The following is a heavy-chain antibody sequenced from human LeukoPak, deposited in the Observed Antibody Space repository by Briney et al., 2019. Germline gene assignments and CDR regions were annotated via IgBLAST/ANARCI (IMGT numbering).Heavy chain of an antibody. D-gene: IGHD3-10*01. CDR2: IYYSGST. J-gene: IGHJ6*02. CDR3: ARASEWFGELYGVDV. CDR1: GGSISSGDYY. V-gene: IGHV4-61*08. Sequence: SETLSLTCTVSGGSISSGDYYWSWIRQPPGKGLEWIGYIYYSGSTNYNPSLKSRVTISVDTSKNQFSLKLSSVTAADTAVYYCARASEWFGELYGVDVWGQGTTVTVSS.